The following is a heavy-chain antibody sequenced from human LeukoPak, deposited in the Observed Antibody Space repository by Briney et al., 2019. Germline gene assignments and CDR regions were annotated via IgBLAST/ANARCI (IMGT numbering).Heavy chain of an antibody. D-gene: IGHD2-2*01. Sequence: GASVKVSCKASGYTFTSYGISWVRQAPGQGLEWMGWISAYNGNTNYAQKLQGRVTMSTDTSTSTAYMGLSSLRSEDTAVYYCAREGYHDAFDIWGQGTMVTVSS. CDR1: GYTFTSYG. CDR3: AREGYHDAFDI. CDR2: ISAYNGNT. J-gene: IGHJ3*02. V-gene: IGHV1-18*01.